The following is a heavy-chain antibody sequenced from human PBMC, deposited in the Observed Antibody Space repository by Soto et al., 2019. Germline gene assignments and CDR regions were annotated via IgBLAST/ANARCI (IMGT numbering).Heavy chain of an antibody. V-gene: IGHV4-59*08. J-gene: IGHJ6*03. CDR1: GGSIGSYY. Sequence: SETLSLTCTVSGGSIGSYYWGWIGQPPGKGLEWIGYFYYSGSTNYNPSLKSRVTISVDTSKNQFSLKLSSVTAADTAVYYCARHRDDYYDILTGYYTVYYYYYMDVWGKGTTVTV. CDR3: ARHRDDYYDILTGYYTVYYYYYMDV. CDR2: FYYSGST. D-gene: IGHD3-9*01.